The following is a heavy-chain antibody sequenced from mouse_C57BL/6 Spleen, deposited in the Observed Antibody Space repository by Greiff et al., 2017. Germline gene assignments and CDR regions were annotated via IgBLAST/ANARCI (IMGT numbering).Heavy chain of an antibody. V-gene: IGHV7-3*01. CDR1: GFTFTDYY. D-gene: IGHD2-12*01. Sequence: EVMLVESGGGLVQPGGSLSLSCAASGFTFTDYYMSWVRQPPGKALEWLGFISNKANGYTTEYSASVKGRFTISRDNSQSILYLQMNALRAEDSATYYCARGYSARGWYCDVWGTGTTGTVSS. CDR3: ARGYSARGWYCDV. CDR2: ISNKANGYTT. J-gene: IGHJ1*03.